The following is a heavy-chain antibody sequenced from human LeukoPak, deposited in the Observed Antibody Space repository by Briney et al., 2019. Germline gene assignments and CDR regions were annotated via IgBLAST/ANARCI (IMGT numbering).Heavy chain of an antibody. CDR2: IYTSGST. CDR3: ARGYYDSSGYPSAEYFQH. V-gene: IGHV4-4*07. Sequence: SETLSLTCTVSGGSISSYYWSWIRQPAGKGLEWIGRIYTSGSTNYNPSLKSRVTMSVDTSENQFSLKLSSVTAADTAVYYCARGYYDSSGYPSAEYFQHWGQGTLVTVSS. D-gene: IGHD3-22*01. CDR1: GGSISSYY. J-gene: IGHJ1*01.